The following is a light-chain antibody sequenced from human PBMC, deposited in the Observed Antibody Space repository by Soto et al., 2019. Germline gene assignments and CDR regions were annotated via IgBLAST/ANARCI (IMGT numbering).Light chain of an antibody. Sequence: EIVLTQSPGTLSLSPGERDTLSCRASQSVSSNYLAWYQQKPGQATRLLIYGASSRATGIPDRLSGSGSGTDFTLTISRLEPEDFAVYYCQQYGSSPLTFGQGTKVDI. CDR3: QQYGSSPLT. J-gene: IGKJ1*01. V-gene: IGKV3-20*01. CDR2: GAS. CDR1: QSVSSNY.